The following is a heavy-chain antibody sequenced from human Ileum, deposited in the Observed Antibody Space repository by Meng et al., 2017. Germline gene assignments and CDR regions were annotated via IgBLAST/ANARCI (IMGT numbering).Heavy chain of an antibody. D-gene: IGHD3-16*01. J-gene: IGHJ4*02. CDR3: ARPAVTTALGGFDY. V-gene: IGHV4-39*01. CDR2: IYYNGNT. Sequence: LQLQESGPGLVKPSETLSLTCAVSGDSIRYSSYYWGWVRQPPGQGLEWIGSIYYNGNTYYSPSLKSRASISVDTSKNQFSLKLSSVTAADRAVYYCARPAVTTALGGFDYWGQGTLVTVSS. CDR1: GDSIRYSSYY.